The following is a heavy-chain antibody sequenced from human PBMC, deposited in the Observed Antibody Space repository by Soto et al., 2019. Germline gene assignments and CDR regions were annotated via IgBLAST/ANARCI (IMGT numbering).Heavy chain of an antibody. CDR3: AKDHLRAKEHCISISCLWDYRYGMNV. CDR2: ISSSSSTI. D-gene: IGHD2-2*01. Sequence: GGSLRLSCAAPGFTFSSYSMNCVRQAPGKGLEWVSYISSSSSTIYYADSVRGRFTISRDNAKNSLYLQMNSLRAEDTAVYNCAKDHLRAKEHCISISCLWDYRYGMNVW. V-gene: IGHV3-48*01. J-gene: IGHJ6*01. CDR1: GFTFSSYS.